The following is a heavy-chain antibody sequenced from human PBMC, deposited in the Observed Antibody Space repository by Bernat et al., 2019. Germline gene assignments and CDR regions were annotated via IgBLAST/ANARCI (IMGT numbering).Heavy chain of an antibody. J-gene: IGHJ4*02. CDR2: INSDTGVT. CDR1: GYIFTDYF. V-gene: IGHV1-2*06. D-gene: IGHD2-21*02. Sequence: QVQLAQPGAEVKKPGASVKVSCKASGYIFTDYFIQWVRQAPGQGLEWMGRINSDTGVTTYTQKFKGRVTMTRNTSISTAYMELGSLTSDDTAVYYCARDLAATAFWEFDYWGRGTQVTVSS. CDR3: ARDLAATAFWEFDY.